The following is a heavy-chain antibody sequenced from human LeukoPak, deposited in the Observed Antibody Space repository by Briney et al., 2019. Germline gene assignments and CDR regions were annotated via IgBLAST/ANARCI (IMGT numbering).Heavy chain of an antibody. D-gene: IGHD4/OR15-4a*01. J-gene: IGHJ4*02. CDR2: IYSGGST. Sequence: GGSLRLSWAACGFTVSSNYMSWVRQSPGRGVEWLSVIYSGGSTYYADSVKGRFNIYRDHSKNTLYLQLNSLRAEDTAVYYCARNRDYGQTGYFDYWGQGTLVTVSS. CDR1: GFTVSSNY. CDR3: ARNRDYGQTGYFDY. V-gene: IGHV3-66*01.